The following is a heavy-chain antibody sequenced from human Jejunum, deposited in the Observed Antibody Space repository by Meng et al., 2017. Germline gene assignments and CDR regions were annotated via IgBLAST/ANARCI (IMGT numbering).Heavy chain of an antibody. D-gene: IGHD1-14*01. CDR2: IGSCGANT. CDR3: ARTYHLPQN. V-gene: IGHV3-23*01. CDR1: RFSFGTYA. Sequence: DSGGGWVQHVGSLRLSCASSRFSFGTYAMTWVRQAAGKAPGWVSAIGSCGANTYYADSVQGRFTITRDNSKNTLYLQMNTLRAEDTAVYYCARTYHLPQNWGQGTLVTVSS. J-gene: IGHJ4*02.